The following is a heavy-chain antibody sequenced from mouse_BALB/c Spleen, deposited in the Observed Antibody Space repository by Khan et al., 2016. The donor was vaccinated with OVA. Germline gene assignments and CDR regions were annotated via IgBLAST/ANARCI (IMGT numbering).Heavy chain of an antibody. CDR2: INPSNGYT. CDR3: ANHVSSSAWLTC. V-gene: IGHV1-7*01. D-gene: IGHD1-1*01. CDR1: GYNFTSSW. Sequence: QVQLQQSGAELAKPGASVKMSCKASGYNFTSSWMHWVKQRPGQGLEWIGYINPSNGYTEYNQRFKDKATLTADKSSSTAYMQLSSLTSEEAAVYYWANHVSSSAWLTCWGQGTLVTVSA. J-gene: IGHJ3*01.